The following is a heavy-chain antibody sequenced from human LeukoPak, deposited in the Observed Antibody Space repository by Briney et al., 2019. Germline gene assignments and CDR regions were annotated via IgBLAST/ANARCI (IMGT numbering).Heavy chain of an antibody. Sequence: ASVKVSCKASGYTFTSYGISWVRQAPGQGLEWMGWISAYNGNTNYAQKLQGRVTMTTDTSTSTAYMELRSLRSDDTAVYYCARGSRKYCSSTSCPPGGYWGQGTLVTVSS. CDR3: ARGSRKYCSSTSCPPGGY. CDR1: GYTFTSYG. V-gene: IGHV1-18*01. D-gene: IGHD2-2*01. CDR2: ISAYNGNT. J-gene: IGHJ4*02.